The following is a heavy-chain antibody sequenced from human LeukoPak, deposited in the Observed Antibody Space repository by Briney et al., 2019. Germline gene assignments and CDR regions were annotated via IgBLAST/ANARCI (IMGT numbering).Heavy chain of an antibody. Sequence: GGSLRLSCAASGFTFSNYDMHWVRQRTGKRLEWVPAIGTAGDTYYPGSVKGRFTISRENAENSLYLQMNSLRAGDTAVYYCARMRLGQYYMDVWGKGTTVTISS. V-gene: IGHV3-13*01. J-gene: IGHJ6*03. D-gene: IGHD4-11*01. CDR3: ARMRLGQYYMDV. CDR2: IGTAGDT. CDR1: GFTFSNYD.